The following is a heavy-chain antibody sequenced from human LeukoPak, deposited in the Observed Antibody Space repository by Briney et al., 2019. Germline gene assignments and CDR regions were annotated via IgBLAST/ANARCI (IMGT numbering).Heavy chain of an antibody. V-gene: IGHV1-69*02. CDR1: GGTFSSYT. CDR3: AGCSSTSRYRGNY. J-gene: IGHJ4*02. CDR2: IIPILGIA. D-gene: IGHD2-2*02. Sequence: SVKVSCKASGGTFSSYTISWVRQAPGQGLEWMGRIIPILGIANYAQKFQGRVTITADKSTSTAYMELSSLRSEDTAVYYCAGCSSTSRYRGNYWGQGTLVTVSS.